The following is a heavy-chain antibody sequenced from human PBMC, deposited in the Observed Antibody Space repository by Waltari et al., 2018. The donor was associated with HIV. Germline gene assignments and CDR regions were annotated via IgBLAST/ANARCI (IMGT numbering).Heavy chain of an antibody. CDR2: SHHGGDC. Sequence: QLLLQESGPGLVKPSETLSLICAVSGYSIRSGFYWGWIRQPPGKGLEWIGSSHHGGDCYFNPYLQSRVTISVDTSNNQVSLKLRSVTAADTAAYYCARARGHSYGSDEGFDYWGQGTLVTVSS. J-gene: IGHJ4*02. CDR3: ARARGHSYGSDEGFDY. V-gene: IGHV4-38-2*01. D-gene: IGHD5-12*01. CDR1: GYSIRSGFY.